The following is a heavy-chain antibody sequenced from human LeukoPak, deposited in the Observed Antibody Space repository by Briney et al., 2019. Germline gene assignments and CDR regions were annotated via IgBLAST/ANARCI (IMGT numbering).Heavy chain of an antibody. CDR1: GFTFRTYA. CDR2: ISGSGDNT. J-gene: IGHJ4*02. Sequence: GGSLRLSCAASGFTFRTYAMNWVRQAPGKGLEWVSGISGSGDNTYYADSVKGRFTISRDNSKNTLYLQMNSLRAEDTAVYYCAKGDAILPGYLSYFDYWGQGTLVTVSS. CDR3: AKGDAILPGYLSYFDY. V-gene: IGHV3-23*01. D-gene: IGHD3-9*01.